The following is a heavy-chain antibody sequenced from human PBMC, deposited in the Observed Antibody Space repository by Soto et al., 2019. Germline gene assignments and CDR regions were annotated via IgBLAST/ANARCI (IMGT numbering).Heavy chain of an antibody. CDR1: GFTFSSYA. D-gene: IGHD1-7*01. CDR2: ISGSGGST. CDR3: AKTGGTTSLYYYYYYYMDV. Sequence: GGSLRLSCAASGFTFSSYAMSWVRQAPGKGLEWVSAISGSGGSTYYADSVKGRFTISRDNSKNTLYLQMNSLRAEDTAVYYCAKTGGTTSLYYYYYYYMDVWGKGTTVTVSS. V-gene: IGHV3-23*01. J-gene: IGHJ6*03.